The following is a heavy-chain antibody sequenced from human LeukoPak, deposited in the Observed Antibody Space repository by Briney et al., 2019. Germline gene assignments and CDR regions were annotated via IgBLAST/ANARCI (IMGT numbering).Heavy chain of an antibody. V-gene: IGHV3-21*01. CDR3: ARDWLGYCTNGVCSTFDY. CDR1: GFTFSGSA. Sequence: GGSLRLSCAASGFTFSGSALHWVRQAPGKGLEWVSSISSSSSYIYYADSVKGRFTISRDNAKNSLYLQMNSLRAEDTAVYYCARDWLGYCTNGVCSTFDYWGQGTLVTVSS. J-gene: IGHJ4*02. D-gene: IGHD2-8*01. CDR2: ISSSSSYI.